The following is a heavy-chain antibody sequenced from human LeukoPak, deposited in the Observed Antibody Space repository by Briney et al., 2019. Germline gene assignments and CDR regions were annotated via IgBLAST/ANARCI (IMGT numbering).Heavy chain of an antibody. Sequence: ASVKVSCKASGYTFTGYYMHWVRQAPGQGLEWMGWINPNSGGTNYAQKFQGRVTMTRDTSISTAYMELRSLRSDDTAVYYCARGRTIFGVDYYYMDVWGKGTTVTVSS. CDR3: ARGRTIFGVDYYYMDV. J-gene: IGHJ6*03. V-gene: IGHV1-2*02. D-gene: IGHD3-3*01. CDR2: INPNSGGT. CDR1: GYTFTGYY.